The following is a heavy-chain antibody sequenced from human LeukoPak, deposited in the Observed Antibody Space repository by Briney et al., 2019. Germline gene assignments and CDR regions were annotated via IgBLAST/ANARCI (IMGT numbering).Heavy chain of an antibody. D-gene: IGHD3-10*01. CDR2: IKQDGSEK. CDR3: ARGPTMVRGIFDY. Sequence: GGSLRLSCAASGFTFSSYWMSWVRQVPGKGLEWVANIKQDGSEKYYVDSVKGRFTISRDNAKNSLYLQMNSLRAEDTAVYYCARGPTMVRGIFDYWGQGTLVTVSS. J-gene: IGHJ4*02. V-gene: IGHV3-7*01. CDR1: GFTFSSYW.